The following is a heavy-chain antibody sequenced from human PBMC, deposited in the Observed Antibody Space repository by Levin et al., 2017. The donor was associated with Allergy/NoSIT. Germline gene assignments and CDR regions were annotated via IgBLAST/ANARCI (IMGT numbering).Heavy chain of an antibody. CDR3: ARRGIYYDSSGYQGFDY. V-gene: IGHV1-69*01. Sequence: KISCKASGGTFSSHAISWVRQAPGQGLEWMGGIIPIFGTTNYAQKFQGRVTITADESTGTAYMELSSLRSEDTAVYYCARRGIYYDSSGYQGFDYWGQGTLVTVSS. D-gene: IGHD3-22*01. CDR1: GGTFSSHA. J-gene: IGHJ4*02. CDR2: IIPIFGTT.